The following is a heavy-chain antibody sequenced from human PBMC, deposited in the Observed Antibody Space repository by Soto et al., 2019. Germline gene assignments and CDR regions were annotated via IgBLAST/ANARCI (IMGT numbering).Heavy chain of an antibody. D-gene: IGHD1-26*01. Sequence: QMQLVQSGPEVKKPGTSVKVSCKASGFTFTSSAVQWVRQARGQRLEWIGWIVVGSGNTNYAQKFQERVTITRDMSTSTAYMELSSLRSEDTAVYYFAAVPEWELLRFDYWGQGTLVTVSS. V-gene: IGHV1-58*01. CDR3: AAVPEWELLRFDY. CDR2: IVVGSGNT. J-gene: IGHJ4*02. CDR1: GFTFTSSA.